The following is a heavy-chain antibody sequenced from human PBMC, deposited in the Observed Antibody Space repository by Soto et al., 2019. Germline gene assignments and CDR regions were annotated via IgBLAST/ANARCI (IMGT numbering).Heavy chain of an antibody. D-gene: IGHD4-17*01. V-gene: IGHV1-69*06. CDR3: AAGPTVTTAGYFDY. CDR2: IIPIFGTA. Sequence: SVKVSCKASGGTFSSYAISWVRQAPGQGLEWMGGIIPIFGTANYAQKFQGRVTITADKSTSTAYMELSSLRSEDTAVYYCAAGPTVTTAGYFDYWGQGTLVTVSS. J-gene: IGHJ4*02. CDR1: GGTFSSYA.